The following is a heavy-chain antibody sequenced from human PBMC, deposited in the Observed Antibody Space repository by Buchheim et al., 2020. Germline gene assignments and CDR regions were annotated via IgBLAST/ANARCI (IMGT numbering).Heavy chain of an antibody. Sequence: QVQLQESGPGLVKPSGTLSLTCAVSGGSISSYYWSWIRQPPGKGLEWIGYIYYSGSTNYNPSLKSRVTISVDTSKNQFSLKLSSVTAADTAVYYCARMADTTKFDYWGQGTL. CDR1: GGSISSYY. CDR2: IYYSGST. J-gene: IGHJ4*02. V-gene: IGHV4-59*01. CDR3: ARMADTTKFDY. D-gene: IGHD5-24*01.